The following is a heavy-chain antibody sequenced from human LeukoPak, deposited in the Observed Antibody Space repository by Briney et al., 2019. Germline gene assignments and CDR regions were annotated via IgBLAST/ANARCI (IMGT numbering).Heavy chain of an antibody. Sequence: ASVKVSCKASGYTFTSYGISWVRQAPGQGLEWMGWISAYNGNTNYAQKLQGRVTMTTDTSTSTAYMELRSLRSDDTAVYYCAREITTFGVVINSYFDYWGQGTLVTVSS. CDR1: GYTFTSYG. D-gene: IGHD3-3*01. CDR3: AREITTFGVVINSYFDY. J-gene: IGHJ4*02. CDR2: ISAYNGNT. V-gene: IGHV1-18*01.